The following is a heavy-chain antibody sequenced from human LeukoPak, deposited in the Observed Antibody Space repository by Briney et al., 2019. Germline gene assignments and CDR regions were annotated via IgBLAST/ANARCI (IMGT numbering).Heavy chain of an antibody. CDR1: GGSISSHY. CDR2: MYDTVNT. J-gene: IGHJ4*02. Sequence: SETLSLTCTVSGGSISSHYWSWVRQPPGKGLEWIGYMYDTVNTKDNPSLTSRLTLSADTSKNQFSLRLGSVTAADTAVYYCARRLQLWLGPTGFDYWGQGTLVTVSS. V-gene: IGHV4-59*11. D-gene: IGHD5-18*01. CDR3: ARRLQLWLGPTGFDY.